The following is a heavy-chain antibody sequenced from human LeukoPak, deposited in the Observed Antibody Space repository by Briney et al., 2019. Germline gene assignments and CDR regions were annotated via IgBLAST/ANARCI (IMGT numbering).Heavy chain of an antibody. CDR2: ISSSNNYI. J-gene: IGHJ4*02. CDR3: ARGPPTDY. V-gene: IGHV3-21*01. CDR1: GFTFSSYS. D-gene: IGHD4-17*01. Sequence: PGGSLRLSCAASGFTFSSYSMNWVRQAPGKGLEWVTSISSSNNYIYCADSVKGRFTISRDNAKNSLYLQMDSLRAEDTAVYYCARGPPTDYWGQGTLVTVSS.